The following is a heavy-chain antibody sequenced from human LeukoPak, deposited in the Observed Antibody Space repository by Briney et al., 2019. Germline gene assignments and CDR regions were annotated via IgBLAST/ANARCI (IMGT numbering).Heavy chain of an antibody. V-gene: IGHV1-24*01. Sequence: ASVTVSCKVSGYTLTELSMHWVRQAPGKGLEWMGGFDPEDGETIYAQKFQGRVTMTEDTSTDTAYMELSSLRSEDTAVYYCATDYGDYTSFDYWGQGTLVTVSS. CDR3: ATDYGDYTSFDY. CDR2: FDPEDGET. D-gene: IGHD4-17*01. CDR1: GYTLTELS. J-gene: IGHJ4*02.